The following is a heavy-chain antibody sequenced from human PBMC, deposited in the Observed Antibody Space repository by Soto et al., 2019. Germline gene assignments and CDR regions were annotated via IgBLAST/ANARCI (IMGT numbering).Heavy chain of an antibody. CDR3: AKGGRKAAAVHTAQFDY. CDR1: GFTFSSYA. D-gene: IGHD6-13*01. J-gene: IGHJ4*02. CDR2: ISGSGGST. V-gene: IGHV3-23*01. Sequence: SGGSLRLSCAASGFTFSSYAMSWVRQAPGKGLEWVSAISGSGGSTYYADSVKGRFTISRDNSKNTLYLQMNSLRAEDTAVYYCAKGGRKAAAVHTAQFDYWGQGTLVTVSS.